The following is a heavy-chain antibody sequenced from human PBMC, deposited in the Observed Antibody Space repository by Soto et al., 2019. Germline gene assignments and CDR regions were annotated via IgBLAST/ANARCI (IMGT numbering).Heavy chain of an antibody. V-gene: IGHV4-39*01. J-gene: IGHJ5*02. D-gene: IGHD3-22*01. Sequence: TSETLSLTCTVSGGSISSSSYYWGWIRQPPGKGLEWIGSIYYSGSTYYNPSLKSRVTISVDTSKNQFSLKLSSVTAAVTAVYYCARHRWLRPTNWFDPWGQGTLVTVSS. CDR1: GGSISSSSYY. CDR3: ARHRWLRPTNWFDP. CDR2: IYYSGST.